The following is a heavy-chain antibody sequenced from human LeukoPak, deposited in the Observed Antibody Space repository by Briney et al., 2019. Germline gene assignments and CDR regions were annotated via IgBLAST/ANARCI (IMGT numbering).Heavy chain of an antibody. CDR1: GGSISSSSYY. Sequence: SETLSLTCTVSGGSISSSSYYWGWIRQPPGKGLEWIGSIYYSGSTYYNPSLKSRVTLSVDTSNNQFSLKLTSVTAADTALYYCARAPAGCGGTCPSDYWGQGTLVTVSS. V-gene: IGHV4-39*07. J-gene: IGHJ4*02. D-gene: IGHD2-15*01. CDR3: ARAPAGCGGTCPSDY. CDR2: IYYSGST.